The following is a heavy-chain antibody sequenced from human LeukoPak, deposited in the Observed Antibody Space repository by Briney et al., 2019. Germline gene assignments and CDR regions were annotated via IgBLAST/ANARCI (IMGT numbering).Heavy chain of an antibody. V-gene: IGHV4-34*01. CDR3: ARQDWNYAWFDP. CDR2: INHSGST. J-gene: IGHJ5*02. D-gene: IGHD1-7*01. CDR1: GGSFSGYY. Sequence: SETLSLTCAVYGGSFSGYYWSWIRQPPGKGLEWIGEINHSGSTNYNPSLKSRVTISVDTSKNQFSLKLSTVTAADTAVYYCARQDWNYAWFDPWGQGTLVTVSS.